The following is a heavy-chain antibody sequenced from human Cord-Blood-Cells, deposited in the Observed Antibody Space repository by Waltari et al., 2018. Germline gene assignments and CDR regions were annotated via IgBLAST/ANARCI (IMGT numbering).Heavy chain of an antibody. D-gene: IGHD3-9*01. V-gene: IGHV4-34*01. CDR1: GGSFSGYY. J-gene: IGHJ4*02. CDR3: ARVTGARRPSDY. Sequence: QVQLQQWGAGLLKPSETLSLTCAVYGGSFSGYYWSWIRQPPGKGLEWIGEINHSGSTNYNPSLKSRVTISVDTSKNQFSLKLSSVTAADTAVYYCARVTGARRPSDYWGQGTLVTVSS. CDR2: INHSGST.